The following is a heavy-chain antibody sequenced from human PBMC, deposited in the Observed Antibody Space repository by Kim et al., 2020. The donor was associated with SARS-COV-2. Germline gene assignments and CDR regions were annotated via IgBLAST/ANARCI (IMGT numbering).Heavy chain of an antibody. CDR2: INHSGST. D-gene: IGHD1-1*01. V-gene: IGHV4-34*01. CDR1: GGSFSGYY. CDR3: ARGVGYGPIFDY. J-gene: IGHJ4*02. Sequence: SETLSLTCAVYGGSFSGYYWSWIRQPPGKGLEWIGEINHSGSTNYNPSLKSRVTISVDTSKNQFSLKLSSVTAADTAVYYCARGVGYGPIFDYWGQGTLV.